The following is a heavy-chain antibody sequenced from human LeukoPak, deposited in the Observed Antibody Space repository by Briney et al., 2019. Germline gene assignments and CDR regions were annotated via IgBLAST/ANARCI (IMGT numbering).Heavy chain of an antibody. CDR1: GFTFSSYA. J-gene: IGHJ4*02. V-gene: IGHV3-15*01. CDR3: ATGGYYIDY. CDR2: IKSKVDGETT. Sequence: GGSLRLSCAASGFTFSSYAMHWVRQAPGTGLEWVGRIKSKVDGETTDYAAPVKGRFTISRDDSKNTVYLQMTSLTAEDTAVYYCATGGYYIDYWGQGTLVTVSS.